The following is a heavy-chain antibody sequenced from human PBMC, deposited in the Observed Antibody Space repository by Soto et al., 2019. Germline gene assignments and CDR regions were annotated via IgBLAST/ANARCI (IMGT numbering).Heavy chain of an antibody. CDR1: GFILSSYA. CDR2: ISGSGVNT. Sequence: GGSLRLSCAASGFILSSYALNWVRQAPGKGLEWVAGISGSGVNTYYADSVRGRFTISRDNSKNTLYLQMNSLRDEDTAVYYCAKARSSNYQYYIDYWGQGTLVTVSS. J-gene: IGHJ4*02. D-gene: IGHD2-2*01. V-gene: IGHV3-23*01. CDR3: AKARSSNYQYYIDY.